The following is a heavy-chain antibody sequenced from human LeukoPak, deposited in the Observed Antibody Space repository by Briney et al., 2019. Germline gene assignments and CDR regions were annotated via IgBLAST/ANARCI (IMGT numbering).Heavy chain of an antibody. V-gene: IGHV3-48*03. CDR2: ISSSGSTI. CDR3: ARGGVGLLIIPGWEYDNYGLDV. J-gene: IGHJ6*02. D-gene: IGHD3/OR15-3a*01. Sequence: GGSLRLSCAASGFTFSSYEMNWVRQAPGKGLEWVSYISSSGSTIYYADSVKGRFTISRDNAKSTLYLQMNSLRAEDTAVYYCARGGVGLLIIPGWEYDNYGLDVWGQGTTVTVSS. CDR1: GFTFSSYE.